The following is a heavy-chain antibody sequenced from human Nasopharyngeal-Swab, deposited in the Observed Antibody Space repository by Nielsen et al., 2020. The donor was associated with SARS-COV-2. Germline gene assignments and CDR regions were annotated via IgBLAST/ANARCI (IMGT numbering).Heavy chain of an antibody. CDR2: IYYSGST. D-gene: IGHD2-15*01. CDR1: GGSISSSSYY. J-gene: IGHJ3*02. Sequence: GSLRLSCTVSGGSISSSSYYWGWIRQPPGKGLEWIGSIYYSGSTNYNPSLKSRVTISVDTSKNQFSLKLSSVTAADTAVYYCARMTVVVVAATPAFDIWGQGTMVTVSS. V-gene: IGHV4-39*07. CDR3: ARMTVVVVAATPAFDI.